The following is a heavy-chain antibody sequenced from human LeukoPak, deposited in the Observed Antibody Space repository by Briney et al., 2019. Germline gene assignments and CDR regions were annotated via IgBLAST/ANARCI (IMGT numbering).Heavy chain of an antibody. V-gene: IGHV3-23*01. CDR1: GFTFSSYA. CDR3: ARRTNGYCSGGSCYRFFDY. Sequence: GGSLRLSCAASGFTFSSYAMSWVRQAPGKGLEWVSAISGSSGSTYYADSVKGRFTISRDNSKNTLYLQMNSLRAEDTAVYYCARRTNGYCSGGSCYRFFDYWGQGTLVTVSS. CDR2: ISGSSGST. D-gene: IGHD2-15*01. J-gene: IGHJ4*02.